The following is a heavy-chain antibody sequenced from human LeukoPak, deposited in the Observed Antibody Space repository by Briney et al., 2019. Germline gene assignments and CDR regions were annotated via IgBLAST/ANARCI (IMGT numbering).Heavy chain of an antibody. CDR2: ISYDGSNK. D-gene: IGHD2-15*01. Sequence: GGSLRLSCAASGFTFNNYAMHWVRQAPGKGLEWVAVISYDGSNKYYADSVKGRFTISRDNSKNTLYLQMNSLRAEDTAVYYCAKDLLQCCYYYGMDVWGQGTTVTVSS. V-gene: IGHV3-30*04. CDR1: GFTFNNYA. CDR3: AKDLLQCCYYYGMDV. J-gene: IGHJ6*02.